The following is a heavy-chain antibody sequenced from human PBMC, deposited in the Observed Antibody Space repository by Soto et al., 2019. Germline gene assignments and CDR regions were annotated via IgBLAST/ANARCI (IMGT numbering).Heavy chain of an antibody. J-gene: IGHJ4*02. CDR1: GGTFSSYT. CDR2: IIPILGIA. V-gene: IGHV1-69*02. D-gene: IGHD3-22*01. CDR3: ARGRGDYDSSGYYYSDY. Sequence: QVQLVQSGAEVKKPGSSVKVSCKASGGTFSSYTISWVRQAPGQGLVRMGRIIPILGIAKYAEKLQGRVTINADKSTSTAYMVQSSLRSEDTAVYYCARGRGDYDSSGYYYSDYWGQGTLVTVSS.